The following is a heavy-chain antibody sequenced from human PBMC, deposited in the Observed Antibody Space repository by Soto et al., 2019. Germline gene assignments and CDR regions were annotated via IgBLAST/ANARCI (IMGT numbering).Heavy chain of an antibody. CDR2: MNPNNGNT. D-gene: IGHD6-19*01. CDR3: PSGYTWAGAGGY. CDR1: GYTFTSYD. V-gene: IGHV1-8*01. Sequence: QVQLVQSGAEVKKPGASVKVSCKASGYTFTSYDINWVRQATGQGLERMGWMNPNNGNTGYAQTFQGRVTMTRNTSISTAYIKLRRLESEETAVCYRPSGYTWAGAGGYRGQGTLVTVSS. J-gene: IGHJ4*02.